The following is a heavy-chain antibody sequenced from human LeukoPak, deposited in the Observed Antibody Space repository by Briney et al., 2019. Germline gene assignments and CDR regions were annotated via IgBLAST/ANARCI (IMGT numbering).Heavy chain of an antibody. D-gene: IGHD3-22*01. CDR3: ARVSMIVVVIDY. Sequence: PSETLSLTCAVSGGSISSGGYSWSWIRQPPGKGLEWIGYIYHSGSTYYNPSLKSRVTISVDRSKNQFFLKLSSVTAADTAVYYCARVSMIVVVIDYWGQGTLVTVSS. V-gene: IGHV4-30-2*01. J-gene: IGHJ4*02. CDR1: GGSISSGGYS. CDR2: IYHSGST.